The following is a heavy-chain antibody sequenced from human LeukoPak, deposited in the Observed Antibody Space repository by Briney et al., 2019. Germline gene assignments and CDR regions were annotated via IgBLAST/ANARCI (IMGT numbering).Heavy chain of an antibody. D-gene: IGHD4-23*01. J-gene: IGHJ4*02. CDR1: GFTVSSNQ. V-gene: IGHV3-53*01. CDR3: ARGYGGNSHPGY. CDR2: IYSAGGT. Sequence: GGSLRLSCAAFGFTVSSNQMSWVRQAPGKGLEWVSLIYSAGGTHYVDSVKGRFTISRDNSKNTLYLRMDNLRAEDTAVYYCARGYGGNSHPGYWGQGTLVTVSS.